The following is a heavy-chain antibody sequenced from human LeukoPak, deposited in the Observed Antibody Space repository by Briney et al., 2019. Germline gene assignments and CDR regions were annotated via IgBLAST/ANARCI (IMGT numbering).Heavy chain of an antibody. Sequence: PGGSLRLSCAVSGFTFTSYWMSWVRQAPGKGLEWVANINEDGSYKYHADSVKGRLTISRDNAKNSLYLQMISLAEDTAVYYCARDATRGGDNDYWGQGTRVIVSS. V-gene: IGHV3-7*01. J-gene: IGHJ4*02. D-gene: IGHD2-21*02. CDR1: GFTFTSYW. CDR3: ARDATRGGDNDY. CDR2: INEDGSYK.